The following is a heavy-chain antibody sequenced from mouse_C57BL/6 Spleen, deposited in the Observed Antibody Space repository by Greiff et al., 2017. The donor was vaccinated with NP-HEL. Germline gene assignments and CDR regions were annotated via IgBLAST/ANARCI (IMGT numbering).Heavy chain of an antibody. CDR3: ARHEVYYGSSSNYFDY. CDR2: FYPGSGSI. CDR1: GYTFTEYT. V-gene: IGHV1-62-2*01. Sequence: QVQLKQSGAELVKPGASVKLSCKASGYTFTEYTIHWVKQRSGQGLEWIGWFYPGSGSIKYNEKFKDKATLTADKSSSTVYMELSRLTSEDSAVYFCARHEVYYGSSSNYFDYWGQGTTLTVSS. J-gene: IGHJ2*01. D-gene: IGHD1-1*01.